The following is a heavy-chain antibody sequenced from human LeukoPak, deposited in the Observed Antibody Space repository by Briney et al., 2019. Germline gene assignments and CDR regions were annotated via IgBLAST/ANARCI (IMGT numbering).Heavy chain of an antibody. CDR2: IIPIFGTA. J-gene: IGHJ5*02. Sequence: GSSVKFSCKASGGTFSSYAISWVRQAPGQGLEWMGRIIPIFGTANYAQKFQGRVTITTDESTSTAYMELSSLRSEDTAVYYCARDDTRGYSNYVWFDPWGQGTLVTVSS. CDR1: GGTFSSYA. D-gene: IGHD4-11*01. CDR3: ARDDTRGYSNYVWFDP. V-gene: IGHV1-69*05.